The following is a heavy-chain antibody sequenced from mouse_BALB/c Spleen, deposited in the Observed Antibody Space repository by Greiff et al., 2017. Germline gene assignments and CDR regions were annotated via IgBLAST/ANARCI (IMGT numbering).Heavy chain of an antibody. CDR3: ASPFLYDGYYPAWFAY. D-gene: IGHD2-3*01. CDR1: GDSITSGY. Sequence: EVQLQQSGPSLVKPSQTLSLTCSVTGDSITSGYWNWIRKFPGNKLEYMGYISYSGSTYYNPSLKSRISITRDTSKNQYYLQLNSVTTEDTATYYCASPFLYDGYYPAWFAYWGQGTLVTVSA. J-gene: IGHJ3*01. CDR2: ISYSGST. V-gene: IGHV3-8*02.